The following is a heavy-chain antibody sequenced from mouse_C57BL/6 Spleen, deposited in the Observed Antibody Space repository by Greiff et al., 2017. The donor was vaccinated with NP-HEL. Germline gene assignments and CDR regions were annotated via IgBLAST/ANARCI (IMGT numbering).Heavy chain of an antibody. D-gene: IGHD2-2*01. CDR3: ARSGYDAYYYAMDY. J-gene: IGHJ4*01. CDR1: GYTFTSYW. Sequence: VQLQQPGAELVKPGASVKLSCKASGYTFTSYWMHWVKQRPGQGLEWIGMIHPNSGSTNYNEKFKSKATLTVDKSSSTAYMQLSSLTSEDSAVYYCARSGYDAYYYAMDYWGQGTSVTVSS. CDR2: IHPNSGST. V-gene: IGHV1-64*01.